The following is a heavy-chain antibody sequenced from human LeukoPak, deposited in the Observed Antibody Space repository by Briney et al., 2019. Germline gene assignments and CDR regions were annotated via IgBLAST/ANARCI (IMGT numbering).Heavy chain of an antibody. CDR2: IYHSGSA. CDR3: ARGVWVEWLQGTVHF. Sequence: SETLSLTCTVSGYSISSGYYWGWIRQPPGKGLEWIGEIYHSGSANYNPSLKSRVTISIDKLKKQFSLNLSSVTAADTAFYYCARGVWVEWLQGTVHFWGQGILVTVSS. CDR1: GYSISSGYY. J-gene: IGHJ4*02. D-gene: IGHD3-3*01. V-gene: IGHV4-38-2*02.